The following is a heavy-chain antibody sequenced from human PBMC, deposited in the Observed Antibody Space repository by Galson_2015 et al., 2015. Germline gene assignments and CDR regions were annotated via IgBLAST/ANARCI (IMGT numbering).Heavy chain of an antibody. V-gene: IGHV3-11*05. CDR3: AREPGYCSGGSCYYWFDP. J-gene: IGHJ5*02. CDR1: GFTFSDYH. Sequence: SLRLSCAASGFTFSDYHMSWIRQAPGKGLEWVSFISSSSSYTNYADSVKGRFTISRDNAKNSLYLQMNSLRAEDTAVYYCAREPGYCSGGSCYYWFDPWGQGTLVTVSS. D-gene: IGHD2-15*01. CDR2: ISSSSSYT.